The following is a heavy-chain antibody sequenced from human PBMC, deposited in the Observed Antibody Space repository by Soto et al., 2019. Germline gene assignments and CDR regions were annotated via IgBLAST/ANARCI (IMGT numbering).Heavy chain of an antibody. V-gene: IGHV3-74*01. CDR1: GFTFSRHW. J-gene: IGHJ4*02. Sequence: PGGSLRLSCAASGFTFSRHWMHWVRQAPGKGLSWVSHIGPDGSRTSDADPVMGRFIICRDNARNTLYLQSNSLRDDETAVYYCVRDQNWAYDYGGPGILVTVSS. D-gene: IGHD7-27*01. CDR3: VRDQNWAYDY. CDR2: IGPDGSRT.